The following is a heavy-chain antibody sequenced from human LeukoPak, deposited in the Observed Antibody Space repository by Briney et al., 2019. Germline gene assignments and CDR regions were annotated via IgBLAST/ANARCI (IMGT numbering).Heavy chain of an antibody. CDR2: ISSSSSYI. J-gene: IGHJ6*02. CDR1: GXTFSSYS. CDR3: ARDRYGDYGMDV. V-gene: IGHV3-21*01. D-gene: IGHD4-17*01. Sequence: PGGSLRLSCAASGXTFSSYSMNWVRQAPGKGLEWVSSISSSSSYIYYADSVKGRFTISRDNAKNSLYLQMNSLRAEDTAVYYCARDRYGDYGMDVWGQGTTVTVSS.